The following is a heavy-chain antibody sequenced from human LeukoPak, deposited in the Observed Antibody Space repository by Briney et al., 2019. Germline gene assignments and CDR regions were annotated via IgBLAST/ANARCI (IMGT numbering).Heavy chain of an antibody. D-gene: IGHD3-22*01. J-gene: IGHJ3*02. Sequence: GGSLRLSCAASGFTFDDYAMHWVRQAPGKGLEWVSGISWNSGSIGYADSVKGRFTISRDNAKNSPYLQMNSLRAEDMALYYCAKAVPSYYYDSSGWGAFDIWGQGTMVTVSS. CDR2: ISWNSGSI. CDR1: GFTFDDYA. V-gene: IGHV3-9*03. CDR3: AKAVPSYYYDSSGWGAFDI.